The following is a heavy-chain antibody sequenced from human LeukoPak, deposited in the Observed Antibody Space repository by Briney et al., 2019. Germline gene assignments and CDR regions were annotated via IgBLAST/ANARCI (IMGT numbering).Heavy chain of an antibody. D-gene: IGHD3-10*01. J-gene: IGHJ4*02. Sequence: PGGSLRLSCAASGFTFSNAWMSWVRQAPGKGLEWVGRIKSKTDGGTTDYAAPVKGRFTISRDDSKNTLYLQMNSLKTEDTAVYYCTTRLDYYGSGSYMIFDCWGQGTLVTVSS. CDR3: TTRLDYYGSGSYMIFDC. CDR2: IKSKTDGGTT. V-gene: IGHV3-15*01. CDR1: GFTFSNAW.